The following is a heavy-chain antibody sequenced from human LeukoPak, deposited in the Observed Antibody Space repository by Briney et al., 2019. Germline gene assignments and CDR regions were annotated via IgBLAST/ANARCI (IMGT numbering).Heavy chain of an antibody. J-gene: IGHJ4*02. CDR1: GGSISSYY. V-gene: IGHV4-59*01. D-gene: IGHD5-18*01. CDR3: ARAPRSYSYGYLDY. CDR2: IYYSGST. Sequence: TSETLSLTCTVSGGSISSYYWSWIRQPPGKGLEWIGYIYYSGSTNYNPSLKSRVTISVDTSKNQFSQKLSSVTAADTAVYYCARAPRSYSYGYLDYWGQGTLVTVSS.